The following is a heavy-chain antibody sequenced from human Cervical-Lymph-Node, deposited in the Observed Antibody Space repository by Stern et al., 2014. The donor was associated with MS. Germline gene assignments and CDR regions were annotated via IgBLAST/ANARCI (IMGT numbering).Heavy chain of an antibody. CDR3: AKNTMGIAVAGLFDY. CDR1: GFTFDSYG. Sequence: VQLVESGGGVVQPGRSLRLSCEASGFTFDSYGVHWVRQPPGKELEWVAVISYDGSNRYYADSVKGRFTISRDSSKNTVHLQMNSLRADDTALYFCAKNTMGIAVAGLFDYWGQGILVTVSS. D-gene: IGHD6-19*01. J-gene: IGHJ4*02. V-gene: IGHV3-30*18. CDR2: ISYDGSNR.